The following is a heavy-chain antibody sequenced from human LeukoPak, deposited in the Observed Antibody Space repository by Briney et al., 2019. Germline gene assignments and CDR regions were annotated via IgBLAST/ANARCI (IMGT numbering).Heavy chain of an antibody. Sequence: GESLKLSCAASGFTFSGSAMHWVRQASGKGLEWLGRIRGKANRYATAYAASVKGRFTISRDDSTNTAYLQMDRLRPEDTAVYYCSRRRLDNYYYYGMDVWGQGTTVTVSS. J-gene: IGHJ6*02. CDR1: GFTFSGSA. V-gene: IGHV3-73*01. CDR2: IRGKANRYAT. D-gene: IGHD2-2*03. CDR3: SRRRLDNYYYYGMDV.